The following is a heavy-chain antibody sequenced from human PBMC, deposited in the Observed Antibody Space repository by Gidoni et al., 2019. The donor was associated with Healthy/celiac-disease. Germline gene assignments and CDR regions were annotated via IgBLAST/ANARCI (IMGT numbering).Heavy chain of an antibody. J-gene: IGHJ4*02. CDR2: IYYSGST. Sequence: LQESGPGLVKPSETLSLTCTVSGGSVSSGSYYWSWIRQPPGKGLEWIGYIYYSGSTNYNPSLKSRVTISVDTSKNQFSLKLSSVTAADTAVYYCARGVWVSGSQRGALDYWGQGTLVTVSS. CDR3: ARGVWVSGSQRGALDY. CDR1: GGSVSSGSYY. D-gene: IGHD1-26*01. V-gene: IGHV4-61*01.